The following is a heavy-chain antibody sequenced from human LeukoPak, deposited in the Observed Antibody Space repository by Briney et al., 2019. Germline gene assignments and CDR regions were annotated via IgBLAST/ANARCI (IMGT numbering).Heavy chain of an antibody. CDR3: ARDRAYSSGVENWFDP. CDR2: ISSSSSYI. CDR1: GFTFSKYA. V-gene: IGHV3-21*01. J-gene: IGHJ5*02. Sequence: GGSLRLSCAASGFTFSKYAMTWVRQAPGQGLEWVSSISSSSSYIYYAHSVKGRFTISRDNAKNSLYLQMNSLRAEDTAVYYCARDRAYSSGVENWFDPWGQGTLVTVSA. D-gene: IGHD6-19*01.